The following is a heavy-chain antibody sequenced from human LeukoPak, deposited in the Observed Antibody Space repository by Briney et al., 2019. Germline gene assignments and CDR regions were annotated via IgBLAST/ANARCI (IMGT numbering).Heavy chain of an antibody. J-gene: IGHJ3*02. D-gene: IGHD1-26*01. CDR3: AACYSGSYFGAFDI. Sequence: ASVKVSCKASRFTFTISVKQWVRQGRGQRLEWIGWIVVGSGNTNYAQKFQERVTITRDISTSTAYMELSSLRSEDTAVYYCAACYSGSYFGAFDIWGQGTMVTVSS. CDR1: RFTFTISV. CDR2: IVVGSGNT. V-gene: IGHV1-58*02.